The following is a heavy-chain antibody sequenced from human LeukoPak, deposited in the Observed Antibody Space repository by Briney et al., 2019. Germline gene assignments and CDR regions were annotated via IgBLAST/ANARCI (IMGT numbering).Heavy chain of an antibody. V-gene: IGHV1-8*01. CDR2: MNPNSGNT. J-gene: IGHJ4*02. Sequence: ASVKVSCKASGYTFTSYDINWVRQATGQGLEWMGWMNPNSGNTGYAQKFQGRVTMTRDTSTSTVYMELSSLRSEDTAVYYCARDVVGATTDTFDYWGQGTLVTVSS. D-gene: IGHD1-26*01. CDR3: ARDVVGATTDTFDY. CDR1: GYTFTSYD.